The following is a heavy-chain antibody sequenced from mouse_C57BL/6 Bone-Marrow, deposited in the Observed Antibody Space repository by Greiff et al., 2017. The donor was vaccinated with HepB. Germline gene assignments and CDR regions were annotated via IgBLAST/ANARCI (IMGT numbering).Heavy chain of an antibody. J-gene: IGHJ4*01. D-gene: IGHD2-4*01. CDR1: GFTFSDYY. CDR2: ISNGGGST. V-gene: IGHV5-12*01. CDR3: ASRYYDYSPMDY. Sequence: EVKLVESGGGLVQPGGSLKLSCAASGFTFSDYYMYWVRQTPEKRLEWVAYISNGGGSTYYPDTVKGRCTISRDNAKNTLYLQMSRLKSEDTAMYYCASRYYDYSPMDYWGQGTSVTVSS.